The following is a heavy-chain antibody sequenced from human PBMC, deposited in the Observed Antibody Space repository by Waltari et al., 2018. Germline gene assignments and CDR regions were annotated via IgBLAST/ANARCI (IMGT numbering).Heavy chain of an antibody. CDR1: GYTFTGYY. J-gene: IGHJ6*02. Sequence: QVQLVQSGAEVKKPGASVKVSCKASGYTFTGYYMHWVRQAPGQGLEWMGWINPNSGGTNYAQKFQGRVTMTRDTSISTNYMELSRLRSDDTAVYYCAREWDYYGSGSYYKTPEKYYYYGMDVWGQGTTVTVSS. CDR3: AREWDYYGSGSYYKTPEKYYYYGMDV. D-gene: IGHD3-10*01. CDR2: INPNSGGT. V-gene: IGHV1-2*02.